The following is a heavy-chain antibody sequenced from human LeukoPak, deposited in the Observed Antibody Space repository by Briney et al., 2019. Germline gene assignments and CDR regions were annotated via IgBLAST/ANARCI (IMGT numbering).Heavy chain of an antibody. Sequence: PSETLSLTCTVSGGSISSSSYYWGWIRQPPGKGLEWIGSIYYSGSTYYNPSLKSRVTISVDTSKNQFSLKLSSVTAADTAVYYCARVSDSSGWYWYFDLWGRGTLVTVSS. V-gene: IGHV4-39*07. CDR3: ARVSDSSGWYWYFDL. J-gene: IGHJ2*01. CDR2: IYYSGST. D-gene: IGHD6-19*01. CDR1: GGSISSSSYY.